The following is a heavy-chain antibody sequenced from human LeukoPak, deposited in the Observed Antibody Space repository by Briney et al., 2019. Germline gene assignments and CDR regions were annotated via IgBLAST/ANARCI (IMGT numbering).Heavy chain of an antibody. CDR1: GFTFSSYG. J-gene: IGHJ6*02. CDR3: AKDRALYHRLLPLYYYGMDV. V-gene: IGHV3-30*02. D-gene: IGHD2-15*01. CDR2: IRYDGSNK. Sequence: PGGSLRLSCAASGFTFSSYGMHWVRQAPGKGLEWVAFIRYDGSNKYYADSVKGRFTISRDNSKNTLYLQMNSLRAEDTAVYYCAKDRALYHRLLPLYYYGMDVWGQGTTVTVSS.